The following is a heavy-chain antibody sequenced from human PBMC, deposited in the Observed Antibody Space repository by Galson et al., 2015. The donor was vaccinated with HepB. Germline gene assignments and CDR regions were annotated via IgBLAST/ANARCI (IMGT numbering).Heavy chain of an antibody. CDR3: ARPTRLPDS. CDR1: GFIFSDYY. Sequence: SLRLSCAASGFIFSDYYMTWFRQAPGKGLECISYISGTSSDTKYADSVRGRFTISRDNAKSSLYLQMNSLRVEDTAIYYCARPTRLPDSWGRGTLVTVSS. V-gene: IGHV3-11*06. D-gene: IGHD5-12*01. J-gene: IGHJ5*01. CDR2: ISGTSSDT.